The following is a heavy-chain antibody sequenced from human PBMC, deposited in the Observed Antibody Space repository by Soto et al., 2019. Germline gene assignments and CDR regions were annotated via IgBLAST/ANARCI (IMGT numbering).Heavy chain of an antibody. Sequence: QVQLVQSGAEVKKPGASVTVSCKASGYTFTSYYIHWVRQAPGQGLEWMGIINPSGGSTSYAQKFKGRVTMTRDTSTSTVYMEVSGLRSADTAVYYCARDQEPSTLYYDYYYMDVWGKGTTVTVSS. V-gene: IGHV1-46*03. J-gene: IGHJ6*03. CDR1: GYTFTSYY. CDR2: INPSGGST. CDR3: ARDQEPSTLYYDYYYMDV.